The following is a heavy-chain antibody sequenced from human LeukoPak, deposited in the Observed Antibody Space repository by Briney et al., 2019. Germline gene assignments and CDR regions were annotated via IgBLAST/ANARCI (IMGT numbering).Heavy chain of an antibody. V-gene: IGHV3-23*01. J-gene: IGHJ5*02. CDR3: AKDQNIVVVVAASRPGKGGWFDP. CDR1: GFTFSSYA. CDR2: ISGSGGST. D-gene: IGHD2-15*01. Sequence: PGGSLRLSCAASGFTFSSYAMSWVRQAPGKGLEWVSAISGSGGSTYYADSVKGRFTISRDNSKNTLYLQMNSLRAEDTAVYYCAKDQNIVVVVAASRPGKGGWFDPWGQGTLVTVSS.